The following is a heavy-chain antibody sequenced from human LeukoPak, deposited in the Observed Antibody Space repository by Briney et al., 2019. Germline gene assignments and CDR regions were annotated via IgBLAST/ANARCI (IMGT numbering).Heavy chain of an antibody. CDR2: IFPSGGEI. D-gene: IGHD4-23*01. V-gene: IGHV3-21*01. J-gene: IGHJ3*02. CDR3: ARATYGGNSLVHRTSSNAFDI. Sequence: GGSLRLSCAASGFTFSTFAMIWVRQPPGKGLEWVSSIFPSGGEIHYADSVKGRFTISRDNAKNSLYLQMNSLRAEDTAVYYCARATYGGNSLVHRTSSNAFDIWGQGTMVTVSS. CDR1: GFTFSTFA.